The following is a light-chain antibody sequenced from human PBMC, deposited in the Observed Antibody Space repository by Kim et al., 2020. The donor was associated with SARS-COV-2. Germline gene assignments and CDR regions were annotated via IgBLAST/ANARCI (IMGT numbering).Light chain of an antibody. V-gene: IGLV2-23*02. Sequence: SITISCNGTSSDVGSYKLGSWYQQLPGKAPKLMIYEVSKRPSGVSNRFSGSKSGNTASLTISGLQAEDEADYYCCSYAGSSTSVAFGGGTQLTVL. CDR1: SSDVGSYKL. CDR2: EVS. J-gene: IGLJ2*01. CDR3: CSYAGSSTSVA.